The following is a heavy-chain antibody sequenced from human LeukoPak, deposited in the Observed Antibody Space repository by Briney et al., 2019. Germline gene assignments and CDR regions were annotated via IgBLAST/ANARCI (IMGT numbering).Heavy chain of an antibody. CDR2: IIPILGIA. D-gene: IGHD3-9*01. J-gene: IGHJ4*02. V-gene: IGHV1-69*04. Sequence: SVKVSCKASGYTFTGYSIHWVRQAPGQGLEWMGRIIPILGIANYAQKFQGRVTIAADKSTSTAYMELSSLRSEDTAVYYCARAGYYDILTGHAAFDYWGQGTLVTVSS. CDR1: GYTFTGYS. CDR3: ARAGYYDILTGHAAFDY.